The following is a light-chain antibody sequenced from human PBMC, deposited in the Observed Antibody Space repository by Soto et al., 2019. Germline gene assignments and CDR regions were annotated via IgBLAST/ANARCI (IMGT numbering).Light chain of an antibody. CDR1: QVISKY. Sequence: IQLTQSPSSLSASVGDRVTITCRASQVISKYLAWYQQKPGTAPKLLIYLASTLQGGVPSRFGGSGSGTEFTLTISSLQPEDFATYYCQQSYSTPPLTFGGGTKVEIK. V-gene: IGKV1-39*01. CDR3: QQSYSTPPLT. J-gene: IGKJ4*01. CDR2: LAS.